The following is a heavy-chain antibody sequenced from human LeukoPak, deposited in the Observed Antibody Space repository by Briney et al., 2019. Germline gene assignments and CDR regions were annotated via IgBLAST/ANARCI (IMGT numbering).Heavy chain of an antibody. J-gene: IGHJ6*02. CDR2: ISAYNGNT. D-gene: IGHD1-26*01. V-gene: IGHV1-18*01. Sequence: ASVKVSCKASGYTFTSYGISWVRQAPGQGLEWMGWISAYNGNTNYAQKLQGRVTMTTDKSTSTAYMELRSLRSDDTAVDYCARVLGATSPYGMDVWGQATTVTVCS. CDR3: ARVLGATSPYGMDV. CDR1: GYTFTSYG.